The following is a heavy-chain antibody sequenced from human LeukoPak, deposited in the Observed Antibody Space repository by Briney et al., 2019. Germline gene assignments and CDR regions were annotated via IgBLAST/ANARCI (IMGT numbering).Heavy chain of an antibody. V-gene: IGHV1-2*02. CDR1: GYTFTGYY. CDR2: INPKSGDT. Sequence: ASVKVSCKASGYTFTGYYIHWMRQAPGQGLEWMGWINPKSGDTNYAQRFQGRVTMTRDTSSSTVYMELSRLRSDDTAVYYWARDGRYCTSSSCYSWYFDLWGRGTLVTVSS. CDR3: ARDGRYCTSSSCYSWYFDL. D-gene: IGHD2-2*02. J-gene: IGHJ2*01.